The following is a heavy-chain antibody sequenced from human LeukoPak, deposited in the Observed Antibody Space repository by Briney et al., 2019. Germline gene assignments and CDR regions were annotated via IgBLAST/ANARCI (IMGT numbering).Heavy chain of an antibody. V-gene: IGHV3-48*01. CDR1: GFTFSSYG. CDR2: ISSSSSTI. CDR3: ARDTLLWFGELLGPSYYYYYMDV. Sequence: GGSLRLSCAASGFTFSSYGMSWVRQAPGKGLEWVSYISSSSSTIYYADSVKGRFTISRDNAKNSLYLQMNSLRAEDTAVYYCARDTLLWFGELLGPSYYYYYMDVWGKGTTVTVSS. J-gene: IGHJ6*03. D-gene: IGHD3-10*01.